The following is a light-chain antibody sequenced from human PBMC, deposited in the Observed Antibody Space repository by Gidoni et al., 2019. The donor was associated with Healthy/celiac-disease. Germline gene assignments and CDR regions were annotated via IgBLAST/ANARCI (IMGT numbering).Light chain of an antibody. V-gene: IGLV2-14*03. CDR3: SSYTSSSTWV. Sequence: QSALPQPASVSGSPGQSITISCTGTSSDVGGYNYVSWYHQHPGKAPKLMIYDVSNRPSGVSNRFSGSKSGNTASLTISGLQAEDEADYYCSSYTSSSTWVFVGGTKLTVL. CDR2: DVS. CDR1: SSDVGGYNY. J-gene: IGLJ3*02.